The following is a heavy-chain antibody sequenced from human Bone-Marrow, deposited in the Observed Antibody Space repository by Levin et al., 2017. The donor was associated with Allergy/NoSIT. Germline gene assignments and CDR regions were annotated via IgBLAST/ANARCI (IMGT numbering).Heavy chain of an antibody. CDR1: GGSVSSGSYY. CDR2: IYYSGST. CDR3: ARFVSRPVLVPAAKGKGFDP. V-gene: IGHV4-61*01. J-gene: IGHJ5*02. D-gene: IGHD2-2*01. Sequence: SETLSLTCTVSGGSVSSGSYYWSWIRQPPGKGLEWIGYIYYSGSTNYNPSLKSRVTISVDTSKNQFSLKLSSVTAADTAVYYCARFVSRPVLVPAAKGKGFDPWGQGTLVTVSS.